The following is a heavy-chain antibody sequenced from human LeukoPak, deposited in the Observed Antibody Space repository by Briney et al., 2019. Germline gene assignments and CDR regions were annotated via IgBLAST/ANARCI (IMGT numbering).Heavy chain of an antibody. D-gene: IGHD2-15*01. Sequence: PSQTLSLTCTVSGGSISSYYWSWIRRPPGKGLEWIGYIYYSGSTNYNPSLKSRVTISVDTSKNQFSLKLSSVTAADTAVYYCARLKGVAYYYGMDVWGQGTTVTVSS. CDR1: GGSISSYY. V-gene: IGHV4-59*01. CDR2: IYYSGST. CDR3: ARLKGVAYYYGMDV. J-gene: IGHJ6*02.